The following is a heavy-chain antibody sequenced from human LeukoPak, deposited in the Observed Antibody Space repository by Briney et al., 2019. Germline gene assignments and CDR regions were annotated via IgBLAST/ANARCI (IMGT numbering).Heavy chain of an antibody. Sequence: GGSLRLSCAASGFTFSNAWMSWVRQAPGKGLEWVGRIKSKTGGGTTDYAAPVKGRFTISRDDSKNTLYLQMNSLKTEDTAVYYCTTAFYYGSGSHYYYYYMDVWGKGTTVTVSS. J-gene: IGHJ6*03. CDR2: IKSKTGGGTT. CDR3: TTAFYYGSGSHYYYYYMDV. V-gene: IGHV3-15*01. D-gene: IGHD3-10*01. CDR1: GFTFSNAW.